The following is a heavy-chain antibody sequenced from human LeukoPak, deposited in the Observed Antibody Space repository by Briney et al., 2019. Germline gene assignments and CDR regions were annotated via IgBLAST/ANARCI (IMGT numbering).Heavy chain of an antibody. D-gene: IGHD1-26*01. CDR3: ARDLLPWDLLYGFDY. V-gene: IGHV1-2*04. CDR1: GYTFTGYY. Sequence: ASVKVSCKASGYTFTGYYMHWVRQAPGQGLEWMGWINPNSGGTNYAQKFQGWVTMTRDMSISTAYMELSRLRSDDTAVYYCARDLLPWDLLYGFDYWGQGTLVTVSS. CDR2: INPNSGGT. J-gene: IGHJ4*02.